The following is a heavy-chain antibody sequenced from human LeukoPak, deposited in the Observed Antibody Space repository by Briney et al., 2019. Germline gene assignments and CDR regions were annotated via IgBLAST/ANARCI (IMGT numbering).Heavy chain of an antibody. CDR2: INHSGST. D-gene: IGHD1-26*01. CDR3: ARGRGIVGATYFDY. Sequence: PSETLSLTCAGYGGSFSGYYWSWIRQPPGKGPEWIGEINHSGSTNYNPSLKSRVTISVDTSKNQFSLKLSSVTAADTAVYYCARGRGIVGATYFDYWGQGTLVTDSS. V-gene: IGHV4-34*01. CDR1: GGSFSGYY. J-gene: IGHJ4*02.